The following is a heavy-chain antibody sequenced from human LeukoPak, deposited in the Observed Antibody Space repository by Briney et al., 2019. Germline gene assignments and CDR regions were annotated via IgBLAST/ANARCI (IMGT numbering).Heavy chain of an antibody. Sequence: SETLSLTCTVSGDSITSYFWSWIRRPPGKGLEWVGYIFYSGITNYNPSLKSRVTISVDTSKNQFSLKLSSVTAADTAVYYCAGDRASSSWTLGVFDYWGQGTLVTVSS. CDR3: AGDRASSSWTLGVFDY. CDR2: IFYSGIT. V-gene: IGHV4-59*01. CDR1: GDSITSYF. D-gene: IGHD6-13*01. J-gene: IGHJ4*02.